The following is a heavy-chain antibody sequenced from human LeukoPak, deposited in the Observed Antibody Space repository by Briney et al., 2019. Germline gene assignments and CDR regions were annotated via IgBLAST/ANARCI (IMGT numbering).Heavy chain of an antibody. CDR2: IIPILGIA. J-gene: IGHJ3*02. Sequence: GSSVKVSCKASGGTFSSYAISWVRQAPGQGLEWMGRIIPILGIANYAQKFQGRVTITADKSTSTAYMELSSLRSEDTAVYYCASDDYGDLVNAFDIWGQGTMVTVSS. D-gene: IGHD4-17*01. V-gene: IGHV1-69*04. CDR1: GGTFSSYA. CDR3: ASDDYGDLVNAFDI.